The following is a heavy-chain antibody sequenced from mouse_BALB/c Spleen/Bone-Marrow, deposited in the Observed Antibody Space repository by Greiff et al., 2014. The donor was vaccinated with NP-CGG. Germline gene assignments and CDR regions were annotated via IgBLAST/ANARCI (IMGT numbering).Heavy chain of an antibody. Sequence: VKLQESGPGLMAPSQSLSITCTVSGFSLTSYGVSRVRQPPGKGLECLGVIWGDGSTNYHSALISRLSISKDNSKSQVFIKLNSLQTDDTATYYCARLAETWCFDVWGAGTTVTVSS. CDR3: ARLAETWCFDV. CDR1: GFSLTSYG. J-gene: IGHJ1*01. V-gene: IGHV2-3*01. CDR2: IWGDGST. D-gene: IGHD2-10*02.